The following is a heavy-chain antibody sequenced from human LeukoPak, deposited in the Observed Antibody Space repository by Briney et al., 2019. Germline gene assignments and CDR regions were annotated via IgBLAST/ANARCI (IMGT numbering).Heavy chain of an antibody. V-gene: IGHV3-74*01. Sequence: GGSLRLPCPASGFTFSSYWMHWVRQPPGKGLLCVSRINTNTTSTSYVDSVKGRFTISRDNAKNSLYLQMNGLTAEDTAVYYCARDSRDGASWGQGTLVTVSS. D-gene: IGHD5-24*01. CDR3: ARDSRDGAS. J-gene: IGHJ5*02. CDR2: INTNTTST. CDR1: GFTFSSYW.